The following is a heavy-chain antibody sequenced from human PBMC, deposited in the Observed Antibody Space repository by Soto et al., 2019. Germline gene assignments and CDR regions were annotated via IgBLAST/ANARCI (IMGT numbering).Heavy chain of an antibody. J-gene: IGHJ5*02. D-gene: IGHD1-1*01. V-gene: IGHV3-33*01. CDR1: GFTFRNHG. Sequence: QVQLVESGGGVVQPGRSLRLSCEGSGFTFRNHGMHWVRQPPGKGPEWLAVIWYDGSEKYYADSVKGRFTISRDNSKNTLYLQMSSLTVEETAIYYCARWSNNKVVDPWGQGNRVTVS. CDR2: IWYDGSEK. CDR3: ARWSNNKVVDP.